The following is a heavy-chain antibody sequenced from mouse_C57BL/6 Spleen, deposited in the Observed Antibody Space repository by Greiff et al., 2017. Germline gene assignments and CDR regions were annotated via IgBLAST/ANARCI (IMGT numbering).Heavy chain of an antibody. V-gene: IGHV1-66*01. CDR2: IYPGSGNT. J-gene: IGHJ4*01. CDR1: GYSFTSYY. D-gene: IGHD2-5*01. Sequence: VKLQQSGPELVKPGASVKISCKASGYSFTSYYIHWVKQRPGQGLEWIGWIYPGSGNTKYNEKFKGKATLTADTSSSTAYMQLSSLTSEDSAVYYCARDYSNYYAMDYWGQGTSVTVSS. CDR3: ARDYSNYYAMDY.